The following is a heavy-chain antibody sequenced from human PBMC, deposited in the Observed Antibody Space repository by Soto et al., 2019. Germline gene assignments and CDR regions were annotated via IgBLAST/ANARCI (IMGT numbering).Heavy chain of an antibody. D-gene: IGHD2-2*01. CDR1: GLTFSTYW. CDR3: VRDMQFWRLDS. V-gene: IGHV3-74*01. J-gene: IGHJ4*02. CDR2: IKNDGSGA. Sequence: PGGSLRLSCTASGLTFSTYWMHWVRQAPGKGLVWVSRIKNDGSGAYYVDSVEGRFTISRDNAKNSLYLHMNSLRAEDTAVYYCVRDMQFWRLDSWDQGTLVTVSS.